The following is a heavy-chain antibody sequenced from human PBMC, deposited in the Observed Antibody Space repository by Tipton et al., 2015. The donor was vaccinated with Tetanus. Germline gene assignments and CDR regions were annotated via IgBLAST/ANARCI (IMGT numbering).Heavy chain of an antibody. V-gene: IGHV4-39*01. J-gene: IGHJ5*02. Sequence: TLSLTCSLSGGSLSSGTFYWDWIRQRPGKGLEWIGNIYYNGNTLQNPSLKGRVTLSLGKSKNQFSLKLRSVTAADTAIYYCARSADNWFDPWGQGILVTVSS. CDR2: IYYNGNT. CDR1: GGSLSSGTFY. CDR3: ARSADNWFDP.